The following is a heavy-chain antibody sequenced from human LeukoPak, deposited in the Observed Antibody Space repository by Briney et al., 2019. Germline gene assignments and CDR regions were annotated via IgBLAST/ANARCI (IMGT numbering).Heavy chain of an antibody. CDR1: GFTFSSYG. CDR3: AEGHLRERHGPMDV. J-gene: IGHJ6*04. CDR2: IWYDGSNK. Sequence: GGSLRLSCAASGFTFSSYGMHWVRQAPGKGLEWVAVIWYDGSNKYYADSVKGRFTISRDNSKNTLYLQMNSLRAEDTAVYYCAEGHLRERHGPMDVWGKGTTVTVSS. D-gene: IGHD1-26*01. V-gene: IGHV3-33*06.